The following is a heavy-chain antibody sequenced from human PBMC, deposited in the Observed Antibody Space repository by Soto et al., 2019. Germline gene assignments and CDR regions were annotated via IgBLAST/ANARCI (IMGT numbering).Heavy chain of an antibody. D-gene: IGHD3-22*01. CDR2: INSDGSST. CDR1: RFTFSSYW. CDR3: ARAEYDYDSSGFPLYYFDY. J-gene: IGHJ4*02. V-gene: IGHV3-74*01. Sequence: VGSLRLSCAASRFTFSSYWMHWVRQAPGKGLVWVSRINSDGSSTSYADSVKGRFTISRDNAKNTLFLQMNSLRAEDTALYYCARAEYDYDSSGFPLYYFDYWGQGTLVTVSS.